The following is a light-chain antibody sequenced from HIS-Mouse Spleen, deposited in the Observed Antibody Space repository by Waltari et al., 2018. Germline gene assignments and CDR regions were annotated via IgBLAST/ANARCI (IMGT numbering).Light chain of an antibody. CDR2: DVS. Sequence: QSALTQPASVSGSPGQSITISCTGTSSDVGGYNSVSWYQQHPCKAPKLMLYDVSNRPSGVSNRFSGAKSGNTASLTISGLQAEDEADYYCSSYTSSSTEVFGGGTKLTVL. CDR3: SSYTSSSTEV. V-gene: IGLV2-14*03. J-gene: IGLJ2*01. CDR1: SSDVGGYNS.